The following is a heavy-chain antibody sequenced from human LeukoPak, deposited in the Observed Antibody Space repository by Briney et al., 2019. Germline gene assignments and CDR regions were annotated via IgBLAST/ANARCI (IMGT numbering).Heavy chain of an antibody. J-gene: IGHJ6*03. CDR2: INPNSGGT. CDR1: GYTFTGYY. D-gene: IGHD2-21*02. CDR3: ARGVTARGFYYYMDV. Sequence: ASVKVSCKASGYTFTGYYMHWVRQAPGQGLEWMGWINPNSGGTNYAQEFQGRVTMTRDTSISTAYMELSRLRSDDTAVYYCARGVTARGFYYYMDVWGKGATVTISS. V-gene: IGHV1-2*02.